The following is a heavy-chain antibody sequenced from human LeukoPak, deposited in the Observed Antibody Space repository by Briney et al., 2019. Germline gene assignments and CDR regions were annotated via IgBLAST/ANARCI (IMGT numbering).Heavy chain of an antibody. CDR1: GFNFSNYG. V-gene: IGHV3-33*06. CDR2: IWFDGSKT. J-gene: IGHJ4*02. Sequence: GGSLRLSCAASGFNFSNYGMHWVRQAPGKGMEGVAVIWFDGSKTYYGDSVKGRFTISRDNSKNTLFLQMHSLRAEDTAVYYCAKDCGGSCFDYWGQGSLVTVSS. D-gene: IGHD2-15*01. CDR3: AKDCGGSCFDY.